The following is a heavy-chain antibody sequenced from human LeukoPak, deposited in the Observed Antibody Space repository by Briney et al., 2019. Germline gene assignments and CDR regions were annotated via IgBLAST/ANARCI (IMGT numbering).Heavy chain of an antibody. V-gene: IGHV3-21*01. J-gene: IGHJ4*02. D-gene: IGHD1-1*01. CDR3: AREPPTTWGFDY. Sequence: GGSLRLSCAASGFILDTFCMNWVRQAPGKGLEWVSSISSSGSYIYYADSVKGRFTISRDNAKNSLYLQMNSLRAEDTAVYYCAREPPTTWGFDYWGQGTLVTVSS. CDR2: ISSSGSYI. CDR1: GFILDTFC.